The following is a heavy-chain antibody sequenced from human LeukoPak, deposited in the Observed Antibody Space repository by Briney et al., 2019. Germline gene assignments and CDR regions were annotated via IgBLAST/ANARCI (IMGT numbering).Heavy chain of an antibody. CDR3: ASGGYWFDP. V-gene: IGHV3-74*01. D-gene: IGHD2-15*01. CDR1: GFTFSSYW. CDR2: INRDGSSK. Sequence: GGSPRLSCAASGFTFSSYWMHWVRQAPGKGLVWVSRINRDGSSKSYADSVKGRFTISRDNAKNTLYLQMNSLRAEDTAVYYCASGGYWFDPWGQGTLVTVSS. J-gene: IGHJ5*02.